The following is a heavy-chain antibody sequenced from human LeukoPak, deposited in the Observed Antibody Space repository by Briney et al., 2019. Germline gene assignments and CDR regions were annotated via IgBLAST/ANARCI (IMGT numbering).Heavy chain of an antibody. CDR2: ISWNSGSI. CDR3: AKPSGGYSSSWHYDY. D-gene: IGHD6-13*01. Sequence: GGSLRLSCAASGFSFDDYAMHWVRRAPGKGLEWVSGISWNSGSIGYADSVKGRFTISRDNAKDSLYLQMNSLRAEDTALYYCAKPSGGYSSSWHYDYWGQGTLVTVSS. CDR1: GFSFDDYA. J-gene: IGHJ4*02. V-gene: IGHV3-9*01.